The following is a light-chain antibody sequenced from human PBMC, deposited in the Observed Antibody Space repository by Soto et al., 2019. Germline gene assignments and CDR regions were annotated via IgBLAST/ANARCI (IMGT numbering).Light chain of an antibody. CDR3: ATWDDSLTGL. V-gene: IGLV1-47*01. CDR1: RSNIGSNY. Sequence: QPVLTQPPSASGTPGQRVTISCSGGRSNIGSNYVFWYQQLPGTAPKLLIYRNNQRPSGVPDRFSGSKSGTSASLAISGLRSEDEADYYCATWDDSLTGLFGGGTKLTVL. CDR2: RNN. J-gene: IGLJ2*01.